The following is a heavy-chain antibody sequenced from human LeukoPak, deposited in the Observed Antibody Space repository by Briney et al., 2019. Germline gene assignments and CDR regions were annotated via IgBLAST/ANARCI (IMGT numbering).Heavy chain of an antibody. CDR2: INHSGST. D-gene: IGHD3-9*01. J-gene: IGHJ4*02. CDR3: ARVGYFDWLLDY. V-gene: IGHV4-34*01. CDR1: GGSFSGYY. Sequence: SETLSLTCAVYGGSFSGYYWSWIRQPPGKGLEWIGEINHSGSTNYNPSLKSRVTISVDKSKNQFSLKLSSVTAADTAVYYCARVGYFDWLLDYWGQGTLVTVSS.